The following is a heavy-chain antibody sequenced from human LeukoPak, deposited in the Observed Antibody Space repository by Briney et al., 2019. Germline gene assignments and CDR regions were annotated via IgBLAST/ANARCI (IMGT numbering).Heavy chain of an antibody. J-gene: IGHJ5*02. Sequence: SETLSLTCAVYGASLNGHYWSWIRQPPGKGLEWIGEGSDVGGTKYNPSLKSRVTISADTSKNQFSLKLSSVTAADTAAYYCAQNGQSGFSFDPWGQGTLVTVSS. V-gene: IGHV4-34*01. CDR2: GSDVGGT. CDR1: GASLNGHY. CDR3: AQNGQSGFSFDP. D-gene: IGHD2-8*01.